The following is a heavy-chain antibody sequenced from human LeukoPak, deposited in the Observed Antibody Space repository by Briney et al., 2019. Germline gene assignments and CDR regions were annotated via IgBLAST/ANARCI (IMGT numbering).Heavy chain of an antibody. Sequence: SETLSLTCTVSGGSISTYYWSWIRQPPGKGLGWIGYVHYSGSTNYNPSLKSRVTISVDTSKNQFSLKLSSVTAADTAVYYCARGVTAVAGSSRWFDPWGQGTLVTVSS. D-gene: IGHD6-19*01. CDR2: VHYSGST. CDR3: ARGVTAVAGSSRWFDP. J-gene: IGHJ5*02. V-gene: IGHV4-59*01. CDR1: GGSISTYY.